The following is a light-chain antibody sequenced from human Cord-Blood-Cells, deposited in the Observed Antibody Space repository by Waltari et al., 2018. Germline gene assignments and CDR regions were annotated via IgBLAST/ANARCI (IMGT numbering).Light chain of an antibody. Sequence: MTQSPSSLSASVGDRVTITCRASQSISSYLNWYQQKPGKAPKLLIYDASSLQSGVPSRFSGSGSGTDFTLTISSLQPEDFATYYCQQSYSTPLTFGGGTKVEIK. CDR2: DAS. CDR3: QQSYSTPLT. J-gene: IGKJ4*01. CDR1: QSISSY. V-gene: IGKV1-39*01.